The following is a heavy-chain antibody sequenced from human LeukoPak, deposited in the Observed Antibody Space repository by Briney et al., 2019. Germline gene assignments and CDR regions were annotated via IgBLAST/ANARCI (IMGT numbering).Heavy chain of an antibody. V-gene: IGHV3-23*01. CDR2: FSSSGGST. CDR1: GFTFSSYA. CDR3: IRESQSALWD. D-gene: IGHD3-10*01. J-gene: IGHJ4*02. Sequence: PGGSLRLSCAASGFTFSSYAMTWVRQAPGKGLEWVSTFSSSGGSTYYADSVKGRFTISRDSSKNTLFLQMNSLRDEDTAVYYCIRESQSALWDWGQGTLVTVSS.